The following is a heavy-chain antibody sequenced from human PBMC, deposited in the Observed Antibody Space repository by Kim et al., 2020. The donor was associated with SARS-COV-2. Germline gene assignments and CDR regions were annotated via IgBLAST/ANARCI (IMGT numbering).Heavy chain of an antibody. Sequence: SETLSLTCTVSGYSISSGYYWGWIRQPPGKGLEWIGSIYHSGSTYYNPSLKSRVTISVDTSKNQFSLKLSSVTAADTAVYYCASLVAAAGGFDYWGQGTLVTVSS. CDR2: IYHSGST. J-gene: IGHJ4*02. CDR1: GYSISSGYY. CDR3: ASLVAAAGGFDY. V-gene: IGHV4-38-2*02. D-gene: IGHD6-13*01.